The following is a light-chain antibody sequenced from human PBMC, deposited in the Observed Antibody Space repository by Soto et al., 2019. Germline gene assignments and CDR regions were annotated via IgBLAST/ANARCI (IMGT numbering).Light chain of an antibody. Sequence: EIVMTQSPATLSVSLGERATLSCRASQSVSTNLAWYQQKPGHAPRLLIYGASTRATGIPARYSGSGCGTEFTLTISHLQCEDVAVYFCQYYNNWCTFGQGTKMEIK. V-gene: IGKV3-15*01. CDR1: QSVSTN. CDR2: GAS. J-gene: IGKJ1*01. CDR3: QYYNNWCT.